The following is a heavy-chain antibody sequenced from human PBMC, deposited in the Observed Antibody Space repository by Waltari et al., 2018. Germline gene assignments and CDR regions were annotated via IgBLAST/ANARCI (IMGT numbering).Heavy chain of an antibody. J-gene: IGHJ6*03. D-gene: IGHD3-10*01. Sequence: EVQLVESGGGLVQPGGSLRLSCAASGFTFSSYAMHWVRKAPGKGLEYVSAISSNGGSTYYADSVKGRFTISRDNSKNTLYLQMGSLRAEDMAVYYCARGRGVQGVLLYYYYMDVWGKGTTVTVSS. CDR1: GFTFSSYA. CDR3: ARGRGVQGVLLYYYYMDV. CDR2: ISSNGGST. V-gene: IGHV3-64*07.